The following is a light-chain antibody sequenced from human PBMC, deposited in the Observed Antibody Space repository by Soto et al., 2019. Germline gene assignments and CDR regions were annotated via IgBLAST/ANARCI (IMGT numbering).Light chain of an antibody. J-gene: IGKJ1*01. CDR3: QQSYSTPWT. V-gene: IGKV1-39*01. Sequence: IQITQSPSSLSASVGDRVTITCRSSQSISSYLNWYQQKPGKAPKLLIYAASSLQSGVPSRFSGSGSGTDFTLTISSLQPEDFATYYCQQSYSTPWTLGQGTKVDIK. CDR2: AAS. CDR1: QSISSY.